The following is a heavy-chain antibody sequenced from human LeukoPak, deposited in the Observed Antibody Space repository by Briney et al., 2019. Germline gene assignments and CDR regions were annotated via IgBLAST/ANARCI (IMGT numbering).Heavy chain of an antibody. CDR3: ANTAGYKVY. V-gene: IGHV3-48*01. CDR1: GFTFSNYE. CDR2: ISSSSSTI. Sequence: GGSLRLSCEASGFTFSNYEMNWVRQAPGKGLEWVSYISSSSSTIYYADSVKGRFTISRDNAENSLYLQMNSLRAEDTAVYYCANTAGYKVYWGQGTLVTVSS. D-gene: IGHD1-14*01. J-gene: IGHJ4*02.